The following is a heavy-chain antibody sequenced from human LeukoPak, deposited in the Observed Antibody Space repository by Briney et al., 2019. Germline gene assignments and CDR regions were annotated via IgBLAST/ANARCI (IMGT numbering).Heavy chain of an antibody. Sequence: ASVKVSCKVSGYTLTELSMHWVGQAPGKGLEWMGGFHPEDGETIYAQKFQGRVTMTEDTSTDTAYMELSSLRSEDTAVYYCASINRFTIFGVVTSVAFDIWGQGTMVTVSS. CDR1: GYTLTELS. J-gene: IGHJ3*02. D-gene: IGHD3-3*01. CDR3: ASINRFTIFGVVTSVAFDI. CDR2: FHPEDGET. V-gene: IGHV1-24*01.